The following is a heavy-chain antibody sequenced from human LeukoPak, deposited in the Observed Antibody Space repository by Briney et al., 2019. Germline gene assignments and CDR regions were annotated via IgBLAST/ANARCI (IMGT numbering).Heavy chain of an antibody. Sequence: PGGSLRLSCAAFGFTVSSNYMSWVRQAPGKGLEWVSVIYSGGSTYYADSVKGRFTISRDNSKNTLYLQMNSLRAEDTAVYYCARGTREMLTEYYYFDYWGQGTLVTVSS. D-gene: IGHD2/OR15-2a*01. V-gene: IGHV3-66*01. CDR3: ARGTREMLTEYYYFDY. CDR2: IYSGGST. CDR1: GFTVSSNY. J-gene: IGHJ4*02.